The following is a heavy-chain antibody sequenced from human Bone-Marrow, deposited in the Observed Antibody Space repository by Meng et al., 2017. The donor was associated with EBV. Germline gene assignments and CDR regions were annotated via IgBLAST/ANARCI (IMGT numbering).Heavy chain of an antibody. Sequence: EVQLVESGGGLVKPGGSLRLSCAASGFTFSSYSMNWVRQAPGKGLEWVSRINVDGSDTIYADSVKGRFTISRDNGKNTLYLQMNSLRADDTAVYYCSRSNWYPDYWGQGTLVTVSS. CDR3: SRSNWYPDY. D-gene: IGHD6-13*01. CDR2: INVDGSDT. J-gene: IGHJ4*02. V-gene: IGHV3-74*02. CDR1: GFTFSSYS.